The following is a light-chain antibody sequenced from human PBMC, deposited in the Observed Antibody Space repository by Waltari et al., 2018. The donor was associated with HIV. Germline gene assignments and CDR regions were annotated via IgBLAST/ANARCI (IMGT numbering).Light chain of an antibody. V-gene: IGKV1-33*01. CDR1: QDIRNY. CDR2: DAT. CDR3: QHFNDPPT. J-gene: IGKJ2*01. Sequence: DIQMTQSPSSLSAFLGDRVTMTCQANQDIRNYLNWYQQKPGKAPTLLIYDATTLEEGVPSRFSGGGSGTHFTLTISSLQPEDVATYHCQHFNDPPTFGQGTKLEI.